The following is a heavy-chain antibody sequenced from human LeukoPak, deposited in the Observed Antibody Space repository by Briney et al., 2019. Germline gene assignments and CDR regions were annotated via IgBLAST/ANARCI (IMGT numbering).Heavy chain of an antibody. CDR1: GFTFSSYG. CDR2: ISYDGSNK. V-gene: IGHV3-30*18. D-gene: IGHD6-19*01. J-gene: IGHJ4*02. Sequence: AGGSLRLSCAASGFTFSSYGMHWVRQAPGKGLEWVAVISYDGSNKYYAGSVKGRFTISRDNSKNTLYLQMNSLRAEDTAVYYCAKDGIAVDWGQGTLVTVSS. CDR3: AKDGIAVD.